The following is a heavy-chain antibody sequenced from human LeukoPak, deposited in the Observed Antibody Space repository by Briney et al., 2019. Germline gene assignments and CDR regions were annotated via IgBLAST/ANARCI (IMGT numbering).Heavy chain of an antibody. Sequence: SETLSVTCPVSGCSLSSYYWSWIQQPAGKGLEWIGCIYTSESTNYNPSLKSQVTMSVDTSKNQFSLKLSSVTAADTAVYYCAREYGSGSYRYFDYWGQGTLVTVSS. D-gene: IGHD3-10*01. V-gene: IGHV4-4*07. CDR1: GCSLSSYY. CDR3: AREYGSGSYRYFDY. CDR2: IYTSEST. J-gene: IGHJ4*02.